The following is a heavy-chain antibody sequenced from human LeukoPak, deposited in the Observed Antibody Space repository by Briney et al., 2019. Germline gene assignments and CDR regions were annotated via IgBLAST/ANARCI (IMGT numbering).Heavy chain of an antibody. CDR2: ISGSGGNT. D-gene: IGHD5-12*01. Sequence: GGSLRLSCAASGFTFSSYGMSWVRRAPGKGPEWVSGISGSGGNTNYADSVKGRFTISRDNSQNTLYLQMNTLRAEDTAVYYCAKVVSGYHFDYWGQGTLVTVSS. J-gene: IGHJ4*02. CDR1: GFTFSSYG. V-gene: IGHV3-23*01. CDR3: AKVVSGYHFDY.